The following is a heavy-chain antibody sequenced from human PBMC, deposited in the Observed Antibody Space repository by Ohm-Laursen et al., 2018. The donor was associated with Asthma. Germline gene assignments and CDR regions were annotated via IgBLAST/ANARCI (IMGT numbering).Heavy chain of an antibody. CDR2: INPNSGGT. CDR3: AREEEYSSSPTRFLRDEYYFDY. CDR1: GYTFTGYY. D-gene: IGHD6-6*01. V-gene: IGHV1-2*06. J-gene: IGHJ4*02. Sequence: GASVKVSCKASGYTFTGYYMHWVRQAPGQGLEWMGRINPNSGGTNYAQKFQGRVTMTRDTSISTAYMELSRLRSDDTAVYYCAREEEYSSSPTRFLRDEYYFDYWSQGTLVTVSS.